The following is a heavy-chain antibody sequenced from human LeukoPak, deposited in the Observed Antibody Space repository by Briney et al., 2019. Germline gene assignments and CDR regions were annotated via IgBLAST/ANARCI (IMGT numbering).Heavy chain of an antibody. D-gene: IGHD3-22*01. CDR1: GFTFSSYG. CDR2: ISYDGSNK. CDR3: ATGYSGLRGYYDSSGYPGWYFDL. Sequence: GGSLRLSCAASGFTFSSYGMHWVRQAPGKGLEWVAVISYDGSNKYYADSVKGRFTISRDNSENTLYLQMNSLRAEDTAVYYCATGYSGLRGYYDSSGYPGWYFDLWGRGTLVTVSS. V-gene: IGHV3-30*03. J-gene: IGHJ2*01.